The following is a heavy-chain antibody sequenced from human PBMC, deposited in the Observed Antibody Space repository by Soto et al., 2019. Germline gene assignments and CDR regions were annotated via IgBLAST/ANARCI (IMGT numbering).Heavy chain of an antibody. D-gene: IGHD3-10*02. CDR1: GASISSYY. J-gene: IGHJ5*02. Sequence: SETLSLTCTVSGASISSYYWGWIRQPPGKGLEWIGYIYYSGSTNYNPSLRSRVTISLDMSKNQFSLKLSSVTAADTAVYYCERVLTYYAGTLENGRDSFDHWRQGTLVTVSS. CDR2: IYYSGST. V-gene: IGHV4-59*01. CDR3: ERVLTYYAGTLENGRDSFDH.